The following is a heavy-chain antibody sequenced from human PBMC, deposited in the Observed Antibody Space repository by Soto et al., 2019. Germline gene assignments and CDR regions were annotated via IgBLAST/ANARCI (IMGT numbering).Heavy chain of an antibody. CDR2: IYYSGST. J-gene: IGHJ6*03. V-gene: IGHV4-59*01. CDR3: ARDLGPPASSSQWGGGYYYYYYMDV. CDR1: GGSISSYY. Sequence: SETLSLTCTVSGGSISSYYWSWIRQPPGKGLEWIGYIYYSGSTNYNPSLKSRVTISVDTSKNQFSLKLSSVTAADTAVYYCARDLGPPASSSQWGGGYYYYYYMDVWGKGTTVTVSS. D-gene: IGHD6-13*01.